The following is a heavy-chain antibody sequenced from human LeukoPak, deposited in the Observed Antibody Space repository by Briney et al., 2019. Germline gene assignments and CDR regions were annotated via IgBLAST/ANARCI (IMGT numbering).Heavy chain of an antibody. D-gene: IGHD3-22*01. CDR2: IHYDSSTE. CDR3: ARSYYDSRSHAEYFQH. V-gene: IGHV3-30*02. J-gene: IGHJ1*01. CDR1: GFAFSSYG. Sequence: SGGSLRLSCAASGFAFSSYGMHWVRQAPGKGLEWVAYIHYDSSTEDYADSVKGRFTISRDNAKNSLYLQMNSLRAEDTAVYYCARSYYDSRSHAEYFQHWGQGTLVTVSS.